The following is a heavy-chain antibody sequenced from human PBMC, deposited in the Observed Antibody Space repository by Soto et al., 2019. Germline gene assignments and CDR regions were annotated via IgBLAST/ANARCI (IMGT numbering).Heavy chain of an antibody. CDR1: GGTFSSYA. CDR3: ASEGGGARFDY. V-gene: IGHV1-69*13. Sequence: GASVKVSCKASGGTFSSYAISWVRQAPGQGLEWMGGIIPIFGTANYAQKFQGRVTITADESTSTAYMELSSLRSDDTVVYYCASEGGGARFDYWGQGTLVTVSS. J-gene: IGHJ4*02. D-gene: IGHD2-15*01. CDR2: IIPIFGTA.